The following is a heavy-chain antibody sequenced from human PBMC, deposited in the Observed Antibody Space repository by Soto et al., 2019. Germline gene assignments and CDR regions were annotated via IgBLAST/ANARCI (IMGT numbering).Heavy chain of an antibody. CDR3: ARHAYDFWSGHPNPRYYYGMDV. CDR1: GYRYTSYW. CDR2: IYPGDSNT. V-gene: IGHV5-51*07. Sequence: GESQKSSCKGSGYRYTSYWIGWVHQMTGKGLEWMGIIYPGDSNTRYSPSLQGQVTISVDKSISTAYLQWSSLKATDTAMYYCARHAYDFWSGHPNPRYYYGMDVWGQGTTVTVSS. D-gene: IGHD3-3*01. J-gene: IGHJ6*02.